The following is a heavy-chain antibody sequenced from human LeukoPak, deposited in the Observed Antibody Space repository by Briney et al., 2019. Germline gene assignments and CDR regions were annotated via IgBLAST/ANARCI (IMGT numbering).Heavy chain of an antibody. CDR3: AAHATVTTSPFCYMDV. J-gene: IGHJ6*03. CDR2: IIPIFGTA. V-gene: IGHV1-69*05. D-gene: IGHD4-11*01. CDR1: GGTFSSYA. Sequence: SVKVSCKASGGTFSSYAISWVRQAPGQGLEWMGGIIPIFGTANYAQKFQGRVTITTDESTSTAYMELSSLRSEDTAVYYCAAHATVTTSPFCYMDVWGKGTTVTVSS.